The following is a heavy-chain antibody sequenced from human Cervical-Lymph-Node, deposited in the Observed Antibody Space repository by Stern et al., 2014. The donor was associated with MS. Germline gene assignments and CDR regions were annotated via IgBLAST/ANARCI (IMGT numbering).Heavy chain of an antibody. CDR3: TNSGYDSFRLIDY. CDR1: GFTFSNYS. J-gene: IGHJ4*02. V-gene: IGHV3-21*01. D-gene: IGHD5-12*01. Sequence: EVQLVQSGAGLFKPAGSLSLSCAASGFTFSNYSMNWVRQAPGPGLAWVSFISSSSSYIYYADSVKGRFTISRDNAKNSLFLQMNSLRAEDTAVYYCTNSGYDSFRLIDYWGQGALVTVSS. CDR2: ISSSSSYI.